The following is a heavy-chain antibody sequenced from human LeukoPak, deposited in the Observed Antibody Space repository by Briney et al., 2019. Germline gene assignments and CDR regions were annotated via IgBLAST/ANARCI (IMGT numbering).Heavy chain of an antibody. CDR1: GFTFSDYY. D-gene: IGHD5-12*01. J-gene: IGHJ4*02. V-gene: IGHV3-11*04. Sequence: GSLRLSCAASGFTFSDYYMSWIRQAPGKGLEWVSYISSSGSTIYYADSVKGRFTISRDNAKNTLYLQMNSLRAEDTAVYYCAKDRIVATRYYFDYWGQGTLVTVSS. CDR2: ISSSGSTI. CDR3: AKDRIVATRYYFDY.